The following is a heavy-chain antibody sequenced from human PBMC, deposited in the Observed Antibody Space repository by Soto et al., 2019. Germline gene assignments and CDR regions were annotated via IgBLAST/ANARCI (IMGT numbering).Heavy chain of an antibody. J-gene: IGHJ4*02. Sequence: SETLSLSCIVSGGSISSGGYYWTWIRQPPGKGLEWIGHIYYSGSANYNPSLKSRVTILVDTSKNQFSLNLSSVTAADTAVYYCAREGRAGYKVDYWGQGTLVTVSS. CDR1: GGSISSGGYY. CDR2: IYYSGSA. V-gene: IGHV4-61*08. D-gene: IGHD5-12*01. CDR3: AREGRAGYKVDY.